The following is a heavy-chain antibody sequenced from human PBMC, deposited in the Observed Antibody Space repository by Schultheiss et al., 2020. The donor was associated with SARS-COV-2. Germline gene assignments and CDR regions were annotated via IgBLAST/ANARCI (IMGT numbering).Heavy chain of an antibody. CDR2: MNPNSGNT. J-gene: IGHJ4*02. D-gene: IGHD6-13*01. Sequence: ASVKVSCKASGYTFTGYYMHWVRQAPGQGLEWMGWMNPNSGNTGYVQKFQGRVTMTTDTSTSTAYMELRSLRSDDTAVYYCARVGSSSWYDYWGQGTLVTVSS. CDR3: ARVGSSSWYDY. CDR1: GYTFTGYY. V-gene: IGHV1-2*02.